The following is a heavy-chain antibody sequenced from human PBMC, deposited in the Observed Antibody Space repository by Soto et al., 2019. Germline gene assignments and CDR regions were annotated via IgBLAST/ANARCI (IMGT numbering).Heavy chain of an antibody. V-gene: IGHV1-3*01. CDR1: GYTFTSYA. D-gene: IGHD2-2*01. Sequence: QVQLVQSGAEVKKPGASVKDSCKASGYTFTSYAMHWVRQAPGQRLEWMGWINAGNGNTKYSQKFQGRVTITRDTSASTAYMELSMLRSEDTAVYYCARESLHCSSTSCYAFDPWGQGTLVTVSS. CDR3: ARESLHCSSTSCYAFDP. CDR2: INAGNGNT. J-gene: IGHJ5*02.